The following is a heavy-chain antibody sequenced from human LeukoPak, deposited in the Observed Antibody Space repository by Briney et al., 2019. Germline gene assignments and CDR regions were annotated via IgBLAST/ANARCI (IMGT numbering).Heavy chain of an antibody. J-gene: IGHJ4*02. CDR3: ARRPAGTRTFDY. CDR1: GYSFTSYW. CDR2: IYGADYTT. V-gene: IGHV5-51*01. Sequence: AESLKISCKGSGYSFTSYWIGWVRQMPGKGLEWMGVIYGADYTTIYSPPFHGQITISADKSISTAYLQWTSLKASDTGMYYCARRPAGTRTFDYWGQGALVTVSS. D-gene: IGHD1-7*01.